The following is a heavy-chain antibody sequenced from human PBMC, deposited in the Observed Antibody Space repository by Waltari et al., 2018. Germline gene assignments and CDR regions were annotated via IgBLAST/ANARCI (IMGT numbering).Heavy chain of an antibody. CDR1: GFTFSNYG. Sequence: QVQLVESGGGVVQPGRSLRLSCEASGFTFSNYGMHWVRQAPGKGREWVTVIGFDGNKKLYVDSVKGRFTISRDNSKNTLYLQMDSLRKEDTAVYYCARDYLSGEYFDLWGRGTLVTVSS. CDR3: ARDYLSGEYFDL. V-gene: IGHV3-33*08. D-gene: IGHD3-10*01. CDR2: IGFDGNKK. J-gene: IGHJ2*01.